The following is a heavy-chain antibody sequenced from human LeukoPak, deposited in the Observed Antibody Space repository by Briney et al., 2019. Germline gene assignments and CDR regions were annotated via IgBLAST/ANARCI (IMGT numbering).Heavy chain of an antibody. CDR3: ARIQLNSYYYYMDV. CDR1: GFTFSSYS. V-gene: IGHV3-21*01. CDR2: ISSRSSYI. D-gene: IGHD2-2*01. Sequence: PGGSLRLSCAASGFTFSSYSMNWVRQAPGEGLEWVSSISSRSSYIYYADSLRGGFTISRDNAKNSLYLQMNNLRAEDTAVYYCARIQLNSYYYYMDVWGKGTTVTVSS. J-gene: IGHJ6*03.